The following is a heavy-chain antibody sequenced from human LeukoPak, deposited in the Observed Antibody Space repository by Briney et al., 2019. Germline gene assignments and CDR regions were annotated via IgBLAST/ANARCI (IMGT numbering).Heavy chain of an antibody. CDR2: ISAYNGNT. V-gene: IGHV1-18*01. J-gene: IGHJ6*02. CDR3: ARRYYDVLTGYLDYDYGMDV. CDR1: GYTVTSYG. Sequence: ASVKVSCKASGYTVTSYGISWVRQAPGQGLEWMGWISAYNGNTNYAQKLQGRVTMTTDTSTSTAYMELRSLRSDDTAVYYCARRYYDVLTGYLDYDYGMDVWGQGNTVTVSS. D-gene: IGHD3-9*01.